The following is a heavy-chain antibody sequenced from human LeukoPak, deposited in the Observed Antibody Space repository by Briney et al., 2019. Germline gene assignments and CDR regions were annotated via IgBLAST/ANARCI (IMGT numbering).Heavy chain of an antibody. CDR1: GGSISSSNYY. CDR2: IYYSGST. J-gene: IGHJ4*02. V-gene: IGHV4-39*07. D-gene: IGHD4-17*01. Sequence: SETLSLTCIVSGGSISSSNYYWGWIRQPPGKGLEWIGSIYYSGSTYYNPSLKSRVTISIDTSKKQFSLKLSSVTAADTAVCYCARALVHDYGDYVDYWGQGTLVTVSS. CDR3: ARALVHDYGDYVDY.